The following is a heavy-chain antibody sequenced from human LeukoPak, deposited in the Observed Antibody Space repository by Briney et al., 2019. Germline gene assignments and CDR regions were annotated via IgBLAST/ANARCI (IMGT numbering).Heavy chain of an antibody. CDR3: AKGGHYYGSGSYLYYYYYYYMDV. Sequence: GGSLRLSCAASGFTFSSYSMNWVRQAPGKGLEWVAFIRYDGSNKYYADSVKGRFTISRDNSKNTLYLQMNSLRAEDTAVYYCAKGGHYYGSGSYLYYYYYYYMDVWGKGTTVTISS. J-gene: IGHJ6*03. CDR2: IRYDGSNK. V-gene: IGHV3-30*02. D-gene: IGHD3-10*01. CDR1: GFTFSSYS.